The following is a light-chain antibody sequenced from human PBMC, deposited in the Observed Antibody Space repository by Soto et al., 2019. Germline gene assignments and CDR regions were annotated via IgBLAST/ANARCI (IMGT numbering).Light chain of an antibody. CDR1: QDITDH. J-gene: IGKJ4*01. CDR2: DAS. V-gene: IGKV1-33*01. Sequence: DIQMTQSPSSLSASVGDRVTITCQASQDITDHLNWYQQKPGKAPKLLIYDASNLETGVPSRFSGSGSGTDFTFTISSLQPEDIATFYCQQYDILLTFGGGTKVGI. CDR3: QQYDILLT.